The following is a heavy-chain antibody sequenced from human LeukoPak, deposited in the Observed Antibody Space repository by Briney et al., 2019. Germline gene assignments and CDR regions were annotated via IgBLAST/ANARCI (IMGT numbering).Heavy chain of an antibody. CDR1: GLIFSNYA. V-gene: IGHV3-23*01. Sequence: PGGSLRLSCTASGLIFSNYAMTWVRQAPRKGLEWVSTISGDGTETFYADSVKGRFTISRDNSKNTHYLQMSSLRAEDTAVYYCAKEDGYNSYYFDYWGQGTLVTVSS. CDR3: AKEDGYNSYYFDY. J-gene: IGHJ4*02. CDR2: ISGDGTET. D-gene: IGHD5-24*01.